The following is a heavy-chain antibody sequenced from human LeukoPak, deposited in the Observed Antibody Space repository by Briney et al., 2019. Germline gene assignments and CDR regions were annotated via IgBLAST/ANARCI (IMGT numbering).Heavy chain of an antibody. V-gene: IGHV3-11*05. CDR2: ISGSGSNT. Sequence: GGSLRLSCAASGFSFSDYYMSWIRQAPGKGLEWVSYISGSGSNTKYADSVKGRFTISRGNAENSLYLQMNSLRAEDTAVYYCARDSAHTVVVPAVIPPGLDNWFDPWGQGTLVTVSS. D-gene: IGHD2-2*01. CDR3: ARDSAHTVVVPAVIPPGLDNWFDP. J-gene: IGHJ5*02. CDR1: GFSFSDYY.